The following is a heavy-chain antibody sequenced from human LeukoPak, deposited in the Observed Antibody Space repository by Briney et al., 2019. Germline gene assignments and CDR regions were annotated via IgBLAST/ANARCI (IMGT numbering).Heavy chain of an antibody. J-gene: IGHJ6*03. D-gene: IGHD6-6*01. Sequence: ASVKVSCKASGYTFTGYYMHWVRQAPGQGPEWMGWINPNSGGTNYAQKFQGRVTMTRDTSISTAYMELSSLRSEDTAVYYCARGGYSSSSGPSTYYYYYYMDVWGKGTTVTVSS. V-gene: IGHV1-2*02. CDR2: INPNSGGT. CDR1: GYTFTGYY. CDR3: ARGGYSSSSGPSTYYYYYYMDV.